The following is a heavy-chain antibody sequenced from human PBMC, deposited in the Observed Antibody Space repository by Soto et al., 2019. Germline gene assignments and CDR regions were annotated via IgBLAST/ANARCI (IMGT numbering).Heavy chain of an antibody. CDR2: IYYSGST. CDR3: ARLCSDILAGYYSDGGGAFDI. J-gene: IGHJ3*02. D-gene: IGHD3-9*01. Sequence: PSETLSLTWTVAGGSISSFYCSWIRPPQEKGRGWIRYIYYSGSTNYNPSLKSRVTISLDTSKNQFSLKLSSVTAADTAVYYCARLCSDILAGYYSDGGGAFDIWGQGTMVTVSS. V-gene: IGHV4-59*08. CDR1: GGSISSFY.